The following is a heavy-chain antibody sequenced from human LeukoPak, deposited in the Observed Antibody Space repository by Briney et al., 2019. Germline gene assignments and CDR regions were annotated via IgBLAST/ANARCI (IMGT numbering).Heavy chain of an antibody. Sequence: PSETLSLTCSVSGYNINKGYYWGWVRQPLGKGLEWIGAIYHSGITYYNPSLKNRLTFSVDTSNNQFSVRLRSVTAADTAIYYCGRYKSTLGPFDFWGQGTLVTVSS. CDR3: GRYKSTLGPFDF. J-gene: IGHJ4*02. V-gene: IGHV4-38-2*02. D-gene: IGHD2/OR15-2a*01. CDR2: IYHSGIT. CDR1: GYNINKGYY.